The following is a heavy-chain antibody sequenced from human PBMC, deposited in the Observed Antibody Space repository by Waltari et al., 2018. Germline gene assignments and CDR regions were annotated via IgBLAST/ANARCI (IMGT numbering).Heavy chain of an antibody. CDR3: ATPPGGWPKGY. D-gene: IGHD5-12*01. Sequence: QVQLQESGPGLVKPSETLSLTCTVSGGSISSHYWRWIRQPPGKGLEWIGYIYYSGSTNYNPSLKSRVTISVDTSKNQFSLKLSSVTAADTAVYYCATPPGGWPKGYWGQGTLVTVSS. CDR1: GGSISSHY. J-gene: IGHJ4*02. V-gene: IGHV4-59*11. CDR2: IYYSGST.